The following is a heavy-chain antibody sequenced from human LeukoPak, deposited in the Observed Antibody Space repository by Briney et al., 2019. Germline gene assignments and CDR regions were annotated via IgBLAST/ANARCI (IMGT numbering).Heavy chain of an antibody. CDR1: EFTFSSYA. Sequence: GSLRLSCAASEFTFSSYAMSWVRQAPGKGLEWVSVISGSGGSAYYADSVKGRFTISRDNSENTLYLQLNSLRAEDTAVYYCAKVARSGYGYSFDYWGAFDIWGQGTMVTVSS. CDR2: ISGSGGSA. J-gene: IGHJ3*02. V-gene: IGHV3-23*01. CDR3: AKVARSGYGYSFDYWGAFDI. D-gene: IGHD5-18*01.